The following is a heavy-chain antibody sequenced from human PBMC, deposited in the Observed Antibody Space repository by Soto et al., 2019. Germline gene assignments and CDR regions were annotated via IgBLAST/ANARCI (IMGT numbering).Heavy chain of an antibody. CDR2: ISGSGTST. CDR3: ARGDGTGLYNSGWSPRY. J-gene: IGHJ4*02. D-gene: IGHD6-19*01. CDR1: GFCFSSCE. Sequence: PGGSLRLSCAASGFCFSSCEMSWVRQAPGKGLEWVSYISGSGTSTQYSDSVKGRFTISRDNAKNSLHLQMNSLGAEDTAVYYCARGDGTGLYNSGWSPRYWGQGTLVTVSA. V-gene: IGHV3-48*03.